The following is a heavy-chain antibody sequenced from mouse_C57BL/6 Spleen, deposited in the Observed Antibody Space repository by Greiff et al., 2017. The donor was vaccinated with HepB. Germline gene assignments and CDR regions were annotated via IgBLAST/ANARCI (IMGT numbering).Heavy chain of an antibody. Sequence: QVQLQQPGAELVKPGASVKMSCKASGYTFTSYWITWVKQRPGQGLEWIGDIYPGSGSTNYNEKFKSKATLTVVTSSSTAYMQLSSLTSEDSAVYYFARCSTTVVEDYWGQGTTVTVAS. D-gene: IGHD1-1*01. V-gene: IGHV1-55*01. CDR3: ARCSTTVVEDY. CDR1: GYTFTSYW. J-gene: IGHJ2*01. CDR2: IYPGSGST.